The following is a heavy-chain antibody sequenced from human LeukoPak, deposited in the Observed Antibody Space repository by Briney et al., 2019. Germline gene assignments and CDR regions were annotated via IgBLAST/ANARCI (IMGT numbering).Heavy chain of an antibody. D-gene: IGHD3-16*01. J-gene: IGHJ4*02. CDR3: AKGTFMKDF. CDR2: ISNSGGGT. CDR1: GFTFSSYA. V-gene: IGHV3-23*01. Sequence: SGGSLRLSCAASGFTFSSYAMTWVRQAPGKGLEWVSAISNSGGGTYYADSVKGRFTISRDNSKNTLYLQMNSLRAEDTAVYYCAKGTFMKDFWGQGTLVTVSS.